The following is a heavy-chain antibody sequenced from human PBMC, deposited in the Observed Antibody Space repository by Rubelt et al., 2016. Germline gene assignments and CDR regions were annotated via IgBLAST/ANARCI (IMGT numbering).Heavy chain of an antibody. J-gene: IGHJ4*02. Sequence: QLQLQESGPRLVKPSETLSLTCTVSGGSINSSPYHWGWIRQPPGKGLEWIGTIYYDGRTWNNPAPIGGVKITVETSKNQCALKLSSWTAADTAVYYCARDLFQSYLAGSYSLDYWGQGSQVTVSS. V-gene: IGHV4-39*07. CDR3: ARDLFQSYLAGSYSLDY. CDR1: GGSINSSPYH. CDR2: IYYDGRT. D-gene: IGHD3-10*01.